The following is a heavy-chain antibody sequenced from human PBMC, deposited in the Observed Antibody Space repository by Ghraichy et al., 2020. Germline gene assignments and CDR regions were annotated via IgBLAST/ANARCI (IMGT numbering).Heavy chain of an antibody. V-gene: IGHV3-48*03. CDR2: IAASRDTI. CDR1: RFTFSDNE. Sequence: GGSLRLSCAASRFTFSDNEMNWVRQAPGKGLEWVAYIAASRDTIYYADSVRGRFTISRAKSSVFLQMDSLRAEDTATYYCARGTFDYSREDHGGAFDYWGQGTQVTVSS. J-gene: IGHJ4*02. CDR3: ARGTFDYSREDHGGAFDY. D-gene: IGHD6-13*01.